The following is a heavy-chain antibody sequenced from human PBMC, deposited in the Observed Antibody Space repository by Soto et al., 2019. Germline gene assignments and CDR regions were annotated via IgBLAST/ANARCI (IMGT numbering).Heavy chain of an antibody. CDR1: GFTVSGNY. D-gene: IGHD2-21*02. Sequence: EVQLVESGGGLIQPGGSLRLSCAASGFTVSGNYITWVRQAPGKGLVWVSVIFSGDNTYYSDSVKGRFTISRDNSKNTVYLQMNRLRGDDTAVYFCATGLTLPVRPSFDTWGQGTLLTVSS. CDR2: IFSGDNT. J-gene: IGHJ5*02. CDR3: ATGLTLPVRPSFDT. V-gene: IGHV3-53*01.